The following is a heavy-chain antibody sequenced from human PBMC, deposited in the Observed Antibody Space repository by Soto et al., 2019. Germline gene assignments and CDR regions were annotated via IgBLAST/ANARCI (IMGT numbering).Heavy chain of an antibody. Sequence: PSETLSLTCTVSGVSISSYYWSWIRHPPGKGLEWIGYIYYSGSTNYNPSLKSRVTISVDTSKNQFSLKLSSVTAADTAVYYCARGEYDSIGSNFDYWGQGTPETVSS. D-gene: IGHD3-22*01. CDR2: IYYSGST. CDR1: GVSISSYY. CDR3: ARGEYDSIGSNFDY. V-gene: IGHV4-59*01. J-gene: IGHJ4*02.